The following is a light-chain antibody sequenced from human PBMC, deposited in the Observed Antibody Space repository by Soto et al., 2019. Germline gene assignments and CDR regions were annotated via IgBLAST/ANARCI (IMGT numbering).Light chain of an antibody. CDR1: QSVGRT. CDR3: QQRHMWPIT. Sequence: EIAMAQSPATLSVSPGETTTLSCRASQSVGRTLAWYQQKHGQAPRRLIYGASSRATGIPDRFSGSGYGTDVNLTVSSLETADSAVYYCQQRHMWPITFGQGTRLEIK. CDR2: GAS. V-gene: IGKV3D-15*01. J-gene: IGKJ5*01.